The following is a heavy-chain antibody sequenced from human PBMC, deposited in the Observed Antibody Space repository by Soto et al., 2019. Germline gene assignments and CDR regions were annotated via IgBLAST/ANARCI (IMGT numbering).Heavy chain of an antibody. CDR1: GVKFGIYG. V-gene: IGHV3-30*03. CDR2: MSFDGSIK. Sequence: GGPLSVCCSASGVKFGIYGMNLVRQAPGKGLEWVAVMSFDGSIKYYADSVKGRFTISRDNSKNTLYLQMNSLRAEDMAVYYCATTAVPPAFDIWGQGTIGTVSS. J-gene: IGHJ3*02. D-gene: IGHD2-2*01. CDR3: ATTAVPPAFDI.